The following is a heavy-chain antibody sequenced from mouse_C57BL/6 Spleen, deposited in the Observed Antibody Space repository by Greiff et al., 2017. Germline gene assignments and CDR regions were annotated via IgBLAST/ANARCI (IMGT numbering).Heavy chain of an antibody. CDR3: ARYKGSSYMYFDV. D-gene: IGHD1-1*01. J-gene: IGHJ1*03. Sequence: EVMLVESGGGLVQPGGSLSLSCAASGFTFPDYYMSWVRQPPGKALEWLGFIRNKANGYTTEYSASVKGRFTISRDNSQSILYLQMNALRAEDSATYYCARYKGSSYMYFDVWGTGTTVTVSS. V-gene: IGHV7-3*01. CDR2: IRNKANGYTT. CDR1: GFTFPDYY.